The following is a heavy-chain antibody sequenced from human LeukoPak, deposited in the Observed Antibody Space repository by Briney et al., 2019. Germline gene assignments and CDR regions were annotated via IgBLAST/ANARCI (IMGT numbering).Heavy chain of an antibody. CDR3: ARDRVRTAIPSYFDY. V-gene: IGHV1-2*02. CDR2: INPNSGGT. Sequence: ASVKVSCKASGYTFTGYYMHWVRQALGQGLEWMGWINPNSGGTNYAQKFQSRVTMTRDTSISTAYMELSSLRSEDTAVYYCARDRVRTAIPSYFDYWGQGTLVTVSS. CDR1: GYTFTGYY. D-gene: IGHD2-21*02. J-gene: IGHJ4*02.